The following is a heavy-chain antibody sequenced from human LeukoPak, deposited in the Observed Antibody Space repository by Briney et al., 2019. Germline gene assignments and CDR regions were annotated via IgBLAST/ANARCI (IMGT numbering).Heavy chain of an antibody. J-gene: IGHJ4*02. CDR1: GFTFSSYG. CDR3: AKAKSGRYSNSNFDY. V-gene: IGHV3-33*06. D-gene: IGHD6-19*01. Sequence: GGSLRLSCAASGFTFSSYGMHWVRQAPGKGLEWVAVIWYDGSNKYYADSVKGRFTISRDNSKNTLDLQMNSLRAEDTAVYYCAKAKSGRYSNSNFDYWGQGTLVTVSS. CDR2: IWYDGSNK.